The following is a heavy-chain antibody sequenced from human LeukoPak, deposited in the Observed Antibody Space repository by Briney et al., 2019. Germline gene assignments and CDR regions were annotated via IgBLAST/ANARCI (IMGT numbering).Heavy chain of an antibody. Sequence: ASVKVSCKASGYTFTSYYMHWVRQAPGQGLEWMGMINPSGGTTSYAQNFQGRVTMTRYTSTSTVYMELRSLRSEDTAVYYCAREILVATFDYWGQGTLVTVSS. D-gene: IGHD5-12*01. CDR2: INPSGGTT. V-gene: IGHV1-46*01. CDR1: GYTFTSYY. J-gene: IGHJ4*02. CDR3: AREILVATFDY.